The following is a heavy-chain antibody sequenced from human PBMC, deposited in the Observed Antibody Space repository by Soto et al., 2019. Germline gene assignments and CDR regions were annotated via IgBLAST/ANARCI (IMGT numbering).Heavy chain of an antibody. CDR2: IDAGDGKT. J-gene: IGHJ4*02. D-gene: IGHD6-13*01. CDR1: GYTFTSYA. V-gene: IGHV1-24*01. Sequence: ASVKVSCKASGYTFTSYAMHWVRQAPGKGLEWMGGIDAGDGKTKYAQKFQGRVTMTEDTSTDTAYMELSSLRSEDTAVYYCATESWLLKNYFDYWGQGTLVTVSS. CDR3: ATESWLLKNYFDY.